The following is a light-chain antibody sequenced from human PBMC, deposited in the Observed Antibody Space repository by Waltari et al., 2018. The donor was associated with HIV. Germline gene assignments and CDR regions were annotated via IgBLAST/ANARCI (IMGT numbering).Light chain of an antibody. Sequence: QSVLTQPPSASGPPGQWVTISCSGSSSNIGSNIVNWYQQFPGTAPKVLIYKNDQRPSGVPERFSGSKSGTSASLAISGLQSEDEADYYCAAWDDSLNGPNWVFGGGTKLTVL. J-gene: IGLJ3*02. CDR3: AAWDDSLNGPNWV. CDR1: SSNIGSNI. CDR2: KND. V-gene: IGLV1-44*01.